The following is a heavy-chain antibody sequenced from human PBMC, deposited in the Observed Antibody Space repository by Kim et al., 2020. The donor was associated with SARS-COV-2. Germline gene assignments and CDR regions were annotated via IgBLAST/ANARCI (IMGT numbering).Heavy chain of an antibody. CDR3: ASDYDPYSYAACYFDL. CDR1: GFTFSSYG. V-gene: IGHV3-33*01. J-gene: IGHJ2*01. CDR2: IWYDGSNE. Sequence: GGSLRLSCAASGFTFSSYGMHWVRQAPGKGLEWVAVIWYDGSNEYYADSVKGRFTISRDNSKNTLYLQMNSLRVEDTAVYYCASDYDPYSYAACYFDLWGRGTVVTASA. D-gene: IGHD5-18*01.